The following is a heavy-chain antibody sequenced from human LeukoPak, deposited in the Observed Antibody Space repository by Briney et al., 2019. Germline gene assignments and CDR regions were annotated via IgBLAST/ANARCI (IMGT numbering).Heavy chain of an antibody. CDR2: ISGSGGST. J-gene: IGHJ5*02. Sequence: GGSLRLSCAASGFTFSSYAMSWVRQAPGKGLEWVSAISGSGGSTYYADSVKGRFTISRDNSKNTLYLQMNSLRAEDTAVYYCAKGGYCSGGSCYNWFDHWGQGTLVTVSS. CDR3: AKGGYCSGGSCYNWFDH. CDR1: GFTFSSYA. D-gene: IGHD2-15*01. V-gene: IGHV3-23*01.